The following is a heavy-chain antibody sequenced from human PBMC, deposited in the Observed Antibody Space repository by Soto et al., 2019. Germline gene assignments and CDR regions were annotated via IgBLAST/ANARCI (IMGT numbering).Heavy chain of an antibody. D-gene: IGHD1-26*01. CDR1: GGSISSYY. V-gene: IGHV4-59*01. CDR3: ARDVQERGAHDSYYYGMDV. CDR2: IYYSGST. Sequence: SETLSLTCTVSGGSISSYYWSWIRQPPGKGLEWIGYIYYSGSTNYNPSPKSRVTISVDTSKNQFSLKLSSVTAADTAVYYCARDVQERGAHDSYYYGMDVWGQGTTVTVCS. J-gene: IGHJ6*02.